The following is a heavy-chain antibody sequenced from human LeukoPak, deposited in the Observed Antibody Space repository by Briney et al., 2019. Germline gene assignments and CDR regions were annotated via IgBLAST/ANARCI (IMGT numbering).Heavy chain of an antibody. CDR2: IYSGGST. CDR3: ARGYYDSSGLTHSDAFDI. J-gene: IGHJ3*02. D-gene: IGHD3-22*01. CDR1: GFTVSSNY. Sequence: GGSLRLSCAASGFTVSSNYMSWVRQAPGKGLEWVSAIYSGGSTYYADSVKGRFTISRDNSKNTLYLQMNSLRAEDTAVYYCARGYYDSSGLTHSDAFDIWGQGTMVTVSS. V-gene: IGHV3-53*01.